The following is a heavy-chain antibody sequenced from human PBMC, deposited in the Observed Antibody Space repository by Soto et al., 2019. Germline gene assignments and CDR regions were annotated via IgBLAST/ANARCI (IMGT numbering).Heavy chain of an antibody. CDR1: GFTFSSYA. D-gene: IGHD4-17*01. J-gene: IGHJ5*02. Sequence: GGSLRLSCAASGFTFSSYAMIWIRQVPGQGLEWVSGLYGSGRGIHYADSVKGRFTISRDNSAYAVYLQMNNLRVEDTAVYYCAKDAVAGDGVLLAHAWGRGTGVTVSS. CDR3: AKDAVAGDGVLLAHA. V-gene: IGHV3-23*01. CDR2: LYGSGRGI.